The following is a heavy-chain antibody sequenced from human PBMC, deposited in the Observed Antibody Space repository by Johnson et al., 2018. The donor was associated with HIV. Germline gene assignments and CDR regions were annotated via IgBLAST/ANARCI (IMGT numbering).Heavy chain of an antibody. Sequence: QVQLVESGGGLIQPGGSLRLSCAASGFSFSSYGMYWVRQAPGKGLEWVAFIRYDGSNKYYADSVKGRFTISRDNSKNTLYLQMNSLRAEDTAVYYCAKWETITGPTGVFDIWGQGTMVTVSS. CDR2: IRYDGSNK. D-gene: IGHD1-7*01. CDR1: GFSFSSYG. J-gene: IGHJ3*02. V-gene: IGHV3-30*02. CDR3: AKWETITGPTGVFDI.